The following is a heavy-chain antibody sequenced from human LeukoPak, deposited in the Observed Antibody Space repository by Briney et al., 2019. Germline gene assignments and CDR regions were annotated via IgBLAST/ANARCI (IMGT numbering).Heavy chain of an antibody. CDR1: GGTFSSYA. J-gene: IGHJ4*02. D-gene: IGHD1-26*01. CDR2: IIPIFGTA. CDR3: ARGESSVGAEYFDY. V-gene: IGHV1-69*13. Sequence: SVKVSCKASGGTFSSYAISWVRQAPGQGLEWMGGIIPIFGTANYAQKFQGRVTITADESTSTAYMELSSLRSEDTAVYYCARGESSVGAEYFDYWGQGTLVTVSS.